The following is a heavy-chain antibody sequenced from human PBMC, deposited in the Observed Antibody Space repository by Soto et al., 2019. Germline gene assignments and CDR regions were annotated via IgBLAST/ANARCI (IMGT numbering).Heavy chain of an antibody. Sequence: QLQLQESGSGLVKPSQTLSLTCAVSGGSISIGGYSWTWIRQPPGKGMEWIGYIYDSGRTDYNPSIMSRVTISVDRSKNQFSLKLSSVTAADPAVYYCAWCGGPCDSWGQGTLVTVSS. D-gene: IGHD2-8*01. CDR1: GGSISIGGYS. CDR2: IYDSGRT. V-gene: IGHV4-30-2*01. CDR3: AWCGGPCDS. J-gene: IGHJ4*02.